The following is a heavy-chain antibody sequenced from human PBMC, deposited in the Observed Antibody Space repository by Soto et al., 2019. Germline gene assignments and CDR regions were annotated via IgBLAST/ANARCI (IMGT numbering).Heavy chain of an antibody. CDR2: INAGNGNT. D-gene: IGHD3-16*02. CDR3: ARGHSSYDYVWGSYRIGVWFDP. J-gene: IGHJ5*02. CDR1: GYTFISYA. V-gene: IGHV1-3*01. Sequence: ASVKVSCKASGYTFISYAIHWVRQAPGQRLEWMGWINAGNGNTKYSQKFQGRVTISVDTSKNQFSLKLSSVTAADTAVYYCARGHSSYDYVWGSYRIGVWFDPWGQGTLVTVSS.